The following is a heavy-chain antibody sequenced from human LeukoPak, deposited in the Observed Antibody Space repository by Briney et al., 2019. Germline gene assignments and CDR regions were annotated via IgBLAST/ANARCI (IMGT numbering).Heavy chain of an antibody. J-gene: IGHJ4*02. D-gene: IGHD3-10*01. Sequence: SETLSLTCTVSGGSITSGDYFWSWIRQPPGKGLEWIGYIYYSGTTYYNPSLKSRVTISVDTSKNQFSLRLSSVTAADTAVYYCARRLGGLVRGVIIDWGQGTLVTVSS. CDR2: IYYSGTT. CDR3: ARRLGGLVRGVIID. V-gene: IGHV4-30-4*01. CDR1: GGSITSGDYF.